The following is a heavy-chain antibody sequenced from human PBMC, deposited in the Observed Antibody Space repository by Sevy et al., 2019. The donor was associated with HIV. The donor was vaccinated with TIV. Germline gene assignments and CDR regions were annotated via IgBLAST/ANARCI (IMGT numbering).Heavy chain of an antibody. V-gene: IGHV4-39*01. CDR2: MYYSGST. CDR3: ARHPYAGSAFDI. J-gene: IGHJ3*02. CDR1: GGSISSSSYY. D-gene: IGHD3-10*01. Sequence: SETLSLTCTVSGGSISSSSYYWGWIRQPPGKGLEWIGSMYYSGSTYYNPSLKSRVTISVDTSKNQFSLKLSSVTAADTAVYYCARHPYAGSAFDIWGQGTMVTVSS.